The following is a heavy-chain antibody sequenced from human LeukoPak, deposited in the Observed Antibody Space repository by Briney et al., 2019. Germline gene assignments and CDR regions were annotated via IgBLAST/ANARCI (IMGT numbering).Heavy chain of an antibody. J-gene: IGHJ4*02. CDR2: IYISGGT. V-gene: IGHV3-66*04. CDR3: ARHIRSSGWYSDY. D-gene: IGHD6-19*01. CDR1: GFTFSSYA. Sequence: GGSLRLSCAASGFTFSSYATSWVRQAPGKGLEWVSVIYISGGTYYADSVKGRFTISRDKSKNTLYLEMNSLRVEDTAMYYCARHIRSSGWYSDYWGQGMLVTVSS.